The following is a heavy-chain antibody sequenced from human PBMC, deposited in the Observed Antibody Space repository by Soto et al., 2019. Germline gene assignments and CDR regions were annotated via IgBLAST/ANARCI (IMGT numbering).Heavy chain of an antibody. D-gene: IGHD3-16*02. CDR1: GYTFTGYY. J-gene: IGHJ6*02. CDR3: ARGGGYDYVWGSYRPYMDV. CDR2: INPNSGGT. V-gene: IGHV1-2*02. Sequence: GASVKVSCKASGYTFTGYYIHWVRQAPGQGLEWMGWINPNSGGTNYAQKFQGRVTITRDTSASTAYMELSSLRSEDTAVYYCARGGGYDYVWGSYRPYMDVWGQGTTVTVSS.